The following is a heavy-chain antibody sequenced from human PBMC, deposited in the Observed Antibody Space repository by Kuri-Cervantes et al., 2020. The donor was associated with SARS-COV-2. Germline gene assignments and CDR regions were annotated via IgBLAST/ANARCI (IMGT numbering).Heavy chain of an antibody. J-gene: IGHJ5*02. CDR1: GGSIISSNHY. V-gene: IGHV4-39*01. D-gene: IGHD2-2*02. CDR3: VPAAIRAYGWFDP. CDR2: VDYSGST. Sequence: ESLKISCTVSGGSIISSNHYWGWIRQPPGKGLEWIGSVDYSGSTYYNPSLKSRVTISVDTSKNQFSLKLSSVTAADTAVYYCVPAAIRAYGWFDPWGQGTLVTVSS.